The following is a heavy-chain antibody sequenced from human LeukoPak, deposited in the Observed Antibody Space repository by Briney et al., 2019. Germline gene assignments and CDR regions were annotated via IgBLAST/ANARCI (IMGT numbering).Heavy chain of an antibody. CDR1: TFNFSSYW. CDR3: ATGSGSYYDS. CDR2: IHGDGRSS. Sequence: PGGSLRLSCEVSTFNFSSYWMQWVRQAPGKELVSVSYIHGDGRSSNYADSVKGRLTISRDNAKNTLYLQMNSLRAEDTAVYYCATGSGSYYDSWGQGTLVTVSS. V-gene: IGHV3-74*01. D-gene: IGHD3-10*01. J-gene: IGHJ4*02.